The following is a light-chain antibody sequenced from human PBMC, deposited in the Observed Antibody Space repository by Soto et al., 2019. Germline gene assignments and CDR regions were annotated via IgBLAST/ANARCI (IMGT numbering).Light chain of an antibody. Sequence: QSALTLPASVSGSPGQSITISCTGTSSDVGGYNYVSWYQQHPGKAPKLMIYDVSNRPSGVSNRFSGSKSGNTASLTISGLQAEDEADYYCSSYTSSSTLSYVFGTGTKVTVL. J-gene: IGLJ1*01. CDR3: SSYTSSSTLSYV. V-gene: IGLV2-14*01. CDR2: DVS. CDR1: SSDVGGYNY.